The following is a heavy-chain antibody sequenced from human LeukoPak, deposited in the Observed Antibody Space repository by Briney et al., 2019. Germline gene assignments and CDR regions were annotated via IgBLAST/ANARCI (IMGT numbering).Heavy chain of an antibody. CDR1: GFAFSRFS. CDR3: ANGAFRLYYIDV. CDR2: IQFDGSKK. D-gene: IGHD3-16*01. V-gene: IGHV3-30*02. Sequence: GGSLRLSCKTSGFAFSRFSMHWVCQAPGKGLEWVAFIQFDGSKKYYADSVKDRFTITRDTSTSSLYLQMNSLRAEDTAVYYCANGAFRLYYIDVWGKGTTVTVSS. J-gene: IGHJ6*03.